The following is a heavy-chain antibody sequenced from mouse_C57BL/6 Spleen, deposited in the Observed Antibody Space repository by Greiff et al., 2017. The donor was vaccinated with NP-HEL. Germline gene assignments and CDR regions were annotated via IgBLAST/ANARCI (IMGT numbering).Heavy chain of an antibody. Sequence: QVQLKQSGAELVRPGSSVKLSCKASGYTFTSYWMHWVKQRPIQGLEWIGNIDPSDSETHYNQKFKDKATLTVDKSSSTAYMQLSSLTSEDSAVYYCARSGGYFDYWGQGTTLTVSS. CDR1: GYTFTSYW. CDR2: IDPSDSET. J-gene: IGHJ2*01. V-gene: IGHV1-52*01. D-gene: IGHD3-1*01. CDR3: ARSGGYFDY.